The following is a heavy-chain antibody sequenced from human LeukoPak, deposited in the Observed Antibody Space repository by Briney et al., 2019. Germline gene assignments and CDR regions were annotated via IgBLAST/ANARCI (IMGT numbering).Heavy chain of an antibody. J-gene: IGHJ5*02. CDR1: GFTFSGYA. D-gene: IGHD6-13*01. CDR3: AGGSSWYLSWFDP. Sequence: QTGGSLRLSCAASGFTFSGYAMHWVRQAPGKGLEWVAVISYDGSNKYYADSVKGRFTISRDNSKNTLYLQMNSLRAEDTAVYYCAGGSSWYLSWFDPWGQGTLVTVSS. V-gene: IGHV3-30*04. CDR2: ISYDGSNK.